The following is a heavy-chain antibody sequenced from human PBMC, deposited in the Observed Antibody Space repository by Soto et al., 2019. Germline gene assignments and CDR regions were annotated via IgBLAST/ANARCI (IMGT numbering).Heavy chain of an antibody. V-gene: IGHV3-30-3*01. CDR3: ARDGLFSSTSCYRGYSFDY. J-gene: IGHJ4*02. D-gene: IGHD2-2*02. CDR2: ISYDGSNK. CDR1: GFTFSSYA. Sequence: QVQLVESGGGVIQPGRSLRLSCAASGFTFSSYAMHWVRQAPGKGLEWVAVISYDGSNKYYADSVKGRFTISRDNSKNTLYLQMYSLRAEDTAVYYCARDGLFSSTSCYRGYSFDYWGQGTLVTVSS.